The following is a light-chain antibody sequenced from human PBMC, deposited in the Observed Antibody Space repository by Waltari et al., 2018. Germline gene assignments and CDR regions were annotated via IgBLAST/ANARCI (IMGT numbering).Light chain of an antibody. Sequence: QSALTPPASVSGSPGQSITLSCTGTNSDVGGYTYVPWYQQHPGKAPKFLIYDVSNRPSGVSTRFSGSKSGNTASLTISGLQAEDEADYYCSSYTSSNTLLFGGGTKLTVL. CDR1: NSDVGGYTY. CDR2: DVS. V-gene: IGLV2-14*03. CDR3: SSYTSSNTLL. J-gene: IGLJ2*01.